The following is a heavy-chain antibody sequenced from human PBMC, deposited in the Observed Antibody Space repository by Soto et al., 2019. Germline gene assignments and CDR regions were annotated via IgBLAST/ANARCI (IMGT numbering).Heavy chain of an antibody. J-gene: IGHJ6*02. CDR1: GGSISSGGYY. CDR2: IYYSGST. CDR3: ARDRGPAAGIDYYYGMDV. V-gene: IGHV4-31*02. D-gene: IGHD6-13*01. Sequence: LCGGSISSGGYYWSWIRQHPGKGLEWIGYIYYSGSTYYNPSLKSRVTISVDTSKNQFSLKLSSVTAADTAVYYCARDRGPAAGIDYYYGMDVWGQGTTVTVSS.